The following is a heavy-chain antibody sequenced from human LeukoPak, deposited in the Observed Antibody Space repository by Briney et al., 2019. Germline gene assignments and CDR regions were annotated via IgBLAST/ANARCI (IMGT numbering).Heavy chain of an antibody. CDR1: GGSISSYY. Sequence: SETLSLTCTVSGGSISSYYWSWIRQPPGKGLEWIGYIYYSGSTNYNPSLKSRVTISVDTSKNQFSLKLSSVTAADTAVYYCARVGWELVWAFDIWGQGTMVTVSS. CDR3: ARVGWELVWAFDI. D-gene: IGHD1-26*01. V-gene: IGHV4-59*01. CDR2: IYYSGST. J-gene: IGHJ3*02.